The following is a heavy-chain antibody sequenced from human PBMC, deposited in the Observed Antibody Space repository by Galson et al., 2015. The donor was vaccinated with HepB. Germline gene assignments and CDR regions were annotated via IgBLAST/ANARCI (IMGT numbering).Heavy chain of an antibody. CDR2: INQSGGST. CDR3: AIACLCGDIVATSPFDY. J-gene: IGHJ4*02. CDR1: GYTFTSYY. D-gene: IGHD5-12*01. V-gene: IGHV1-46*01. Sequence: SVKVSCTASGYTFTSYYMHWVRQAPGQGLEWMGIINQSGGSTSYAQKFQGRVTMTRDTSTSTVYMELSSLRSEDTAVYHCAIACLCGDIVATSPFDYWGQGTLVTVSS.